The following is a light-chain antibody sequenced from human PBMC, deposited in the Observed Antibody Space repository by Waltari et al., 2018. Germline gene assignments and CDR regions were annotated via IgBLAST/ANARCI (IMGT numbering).Light chain of an antibody. Sequence: VLTQSPGTLPLSPGERATLSCRASQRITKRYLAWYKQKPGQAPRLLIYGASSRAAGIPDRFSGSGSGTDFTLTISRLEPDDFAVYYCQQYGSSVMYTFGQGTKVEIK. CDR3: QQYGSSVMYT. V-gene: IGKV3-20*01. J-gene: IGKJ2*01. CDR1: QRITKRY. CDR2: GAS.